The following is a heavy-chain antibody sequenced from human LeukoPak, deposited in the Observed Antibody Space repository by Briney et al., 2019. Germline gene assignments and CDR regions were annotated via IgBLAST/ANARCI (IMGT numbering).Heavy chain of an antibody. J-gene: IGHJ5*02. CDR1: GGSISSYY. Sequence: SETLSLTCTVAGGSISSYYWSWIRQPAGEGLEWIVRIYTSGSTNYNPSLKSRVTMSVDTSKNQFSPKLSSVTAAATAVYYCARDGELRYFDWLFQGGWFDPWGQGTLVTVSS. CDR2: IYTSGST. CDR3: ARDGELRYFDWLFQGGWFDP. V-gene: IGHV4-4*07. D-gene: IGHD3-9*01.